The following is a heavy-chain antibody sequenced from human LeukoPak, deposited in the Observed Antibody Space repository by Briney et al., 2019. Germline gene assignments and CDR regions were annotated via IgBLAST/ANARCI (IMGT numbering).Heavy chain of an antibody. CDR1: GGSISSGDYY. Sequence: PSQTLSLTCTVSGGSISSGDYYWSWIRQPPGKGLEWIGYIYYSGSTYYNPSLKSRVTISVDTSKNQFSLKLSSVTAADTAVYYCARDFMVRGVIYGMDVWGQGTTVTVSS. CDR3: ARDFMVRGVIYGMDV. J-gene: IGHJ6*02. CDR2: IYYSGST. V-gene: IGHV4-30-4*01. D-gene: IGHD3-10*01.